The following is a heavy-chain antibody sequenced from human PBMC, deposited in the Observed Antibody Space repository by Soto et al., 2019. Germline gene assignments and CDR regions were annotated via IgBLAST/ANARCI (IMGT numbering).Heavy chain of an antibody. CDR3: AKARHSSTWYNFDY. CDR2: ISGSGGGNL. J-gene: IGHJ4*02. CDR1: GFTFSSYA. D-gene: IGHD2-2*01. V-gene: IGHV3-23*01. Sequence: GGSLRLSCVGSGFTFSSYAMSWVRQAPGKGLEWVSGISGSGGGNLYYADSVKGRFTISRDNSKNTLYLQMNSLRAEDTAVYYCAKARHSSTWYNFDYWGQGTPVTVSS.